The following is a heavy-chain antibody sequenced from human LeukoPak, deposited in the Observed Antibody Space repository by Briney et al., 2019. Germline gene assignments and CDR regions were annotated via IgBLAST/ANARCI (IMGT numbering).Heavy chain of an antibody. Sequence: GESLKISCKGSGYSFTSYWIGWVRQIPGKGLEGMGIIYPGDSDTRYSPSFQGQVIISADKSISTAYLQWSSLKASDAAMYYCATARAAHDAFDIWGQGTMVTVSS. CDR3: ATARAAHDAFDI. CDR2: IYPGDSDT. V-gene: IGHV5-51*01. CDR1: GYSFTSYW. J-gene: IGHJ3*02. D-gene: IGHD2-15*01.